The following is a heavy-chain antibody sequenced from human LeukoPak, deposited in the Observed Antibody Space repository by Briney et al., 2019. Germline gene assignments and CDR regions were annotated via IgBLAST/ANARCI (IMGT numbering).Heavy chain of an antibody. V-gene: IGHV3-7*04. CDR2: MKHNGTEK. CDR1: GFTFSSYA. J-gene: IGHJ4*02. D-gene: IGHD1-26*01. Sequence: RRSLRLSCAASGFTFSSYAMHWVRQAPGKGLEWVANMKHNGTEKSYVDSVKGRFTISRDDAKNSLYLQMNSLGAEDTARYYCARSPYSGSYGPFDYWGQGTLVTVSS. CDR3: ARSPYSGSYGPFDY.